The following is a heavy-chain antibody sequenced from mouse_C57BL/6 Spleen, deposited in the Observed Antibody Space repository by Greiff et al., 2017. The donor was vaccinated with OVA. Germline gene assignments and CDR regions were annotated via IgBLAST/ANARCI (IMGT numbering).Heavy chain of an antibody. CDR2: IRNKANGYTT. CDR3: ARYQLSYFDY. CDR1: GFTFTDYY. V-gene: IGHV7-3*01. D-gene: IGHD4-1*02. J-gene: IGHJ2*01. Sequence: EVKLMESGGGLVQPGGSLSLSCAASGFTFTDYYMSWVRQPPGKALEWLGFIRNKANGYTTEYSASVKGRFTISRDNSQSILYLQMNALRAEDSATYYCARYQLSYFDYWGQGTTLTVSS.